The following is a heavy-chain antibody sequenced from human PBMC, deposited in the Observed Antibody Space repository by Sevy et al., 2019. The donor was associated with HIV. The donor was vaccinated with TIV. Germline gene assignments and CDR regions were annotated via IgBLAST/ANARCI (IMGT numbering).Heavy chain of an antibody. CDR1: GFTFSSYV. V-gene: IGHV3-64*02. CDR2: ISSTGGNT. Sequence: GGSLRLSCAASGFTFSSYVMHWARQAPGKGLESVSAISSTGGNTYYIDSVKGRFTISRDNSKNTLYLQMDSLRVEDMAVYYCVRRGTAGSYDYWGQGALVNVSS. CDR3: VRRGTAGSYDY. D-gene: IGHD1-26*01. J-gene: IGHJ4*02.